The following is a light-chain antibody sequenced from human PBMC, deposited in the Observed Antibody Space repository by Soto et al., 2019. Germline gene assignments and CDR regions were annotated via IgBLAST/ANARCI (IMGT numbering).Light chain of an antibody. CDR2: EGS. Sequence: SDRTQSASVSGFPEQWITISCTGTSSDVGSYNLVSWYQQYPGKAPKLIIYEGSERPSGISNRFSGSKSGNTASLTISGLQAEDEADYYCSSYAGRSSFPCVCGAGTKVTVL. CDR1: SSDVGSYNL. V-gene: IGLV2-23*03. CDR3: SSYAGRSSFPCV. J-gene: IGLJ1*01.